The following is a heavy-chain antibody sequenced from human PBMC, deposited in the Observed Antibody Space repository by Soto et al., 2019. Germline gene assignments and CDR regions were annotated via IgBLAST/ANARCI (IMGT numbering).Heavy chain of an antibody. CDR1: GFTFSSYA. V-gene: IGHV3-30-3*01. CDR3: ARDSLERGYDFHI. CDR2: ISYDGSNI. D-gene: IGHD3-3*01. Sequence: GGSLRLSCAASGFTFSSYAMHWVRQAPGKGLEWVAVISYDGSNIYYADSVKGRFTISRDNSKNTLYLQMNSLRAEDTAVYYCARDSLERGYDFHIWGQGTMVTVSS. J-gene: IGHJ3*02.